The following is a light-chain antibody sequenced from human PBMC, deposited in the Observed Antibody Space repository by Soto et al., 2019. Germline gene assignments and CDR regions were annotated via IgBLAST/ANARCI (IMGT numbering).Light chain of an antibody. Sequence: QSALTQPASVSGSPGQSITISCSGAYNLVSWYQQHPGKAPKLMIFEVNKRPSGVSYRFSGSKSGNTASLTISALQAEDEADYFCCSYVGTNNYVFGTGTKVTVL. V-gene: IGLV2-23*02. CDR1: YNL. CDR3: CSYVGTNNYV. J-gene: IGLJ1*01. CDR2: EVN.